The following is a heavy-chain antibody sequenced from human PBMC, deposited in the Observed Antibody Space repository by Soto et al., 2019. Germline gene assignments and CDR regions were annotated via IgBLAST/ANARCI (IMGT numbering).Heavy chain of an antibody. CDR2: ISGSGGST. Sequence: GGSLRLSCAASGFTFSSYAMSWVRQAPGKGLEWVSAISGSGGSTYYADSVKGRFTISRDNSKNTLYLQMNSLRAEDTAVYYCAKVGAQYGAPANYFDYWGQGTLVTVSS. CDR1: GFTFSSYA. D-gene: IGHD4-17*01. J-gene: IGHJ4*02. CDR3: AKVGAQYGAPANYFDY. V-gene: IGHV3-23*01.